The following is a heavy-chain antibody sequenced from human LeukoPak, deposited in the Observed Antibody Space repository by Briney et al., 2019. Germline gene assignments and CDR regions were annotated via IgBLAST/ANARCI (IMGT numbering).Heavy chain of an antibody. J-gene: IGHJ4*02. CDR2: IYYSGST. CDR3: ARNYDYGDYWMPNYYFDY. Sequence: SETLSLTCTVSGGSISSHYWSWIRQPPGKGLEWIGYIYYSGSTNYNPSLKSRVTISVDTSKNQFSLKLSSVTAADTAVYYCARNYDYGDYWMPNYYFDYWGQGTLVTVSS. V-gene: IGHV4-59*11. CDR1: GGSISSHY. D-gene: IGHD4-17*01.